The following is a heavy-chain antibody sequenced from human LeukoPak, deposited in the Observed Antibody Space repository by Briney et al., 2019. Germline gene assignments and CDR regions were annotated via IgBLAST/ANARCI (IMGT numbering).Heavy chain of an antibody. Sequence: PETPSLTSTDSGGSITSYNWSSIRDSPGKGLERIGYIYYSGATNYTPSVKSRVTISVDTSKNQFSLKVRSVTAADTAVYYCARERYGGNSGEFDYWGLGTLVTVSS. CDR2: IYYSGAT. V-gene: IGHV4-59*01. CDR1: GGSITSYN. CDR3: ARERYGGNSGEFDY. D-gene: IGHD4-23*01. J-gene: IGHJ4*02.